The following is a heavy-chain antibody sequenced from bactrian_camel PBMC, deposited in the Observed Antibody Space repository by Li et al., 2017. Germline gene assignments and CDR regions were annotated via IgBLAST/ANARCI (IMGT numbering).Heavy chain of an antibody. Sequence: HVQLVESGGGLVQPGGSLRLSCVASGFTFSSAYMTWVRQAPGKGLEWVSTISNDGTNTYSADSVKVRFTISRDSANNTVYLRMNSLKSEDTALYYCATGTDMASWGQGTQVTVS. J-gene: IGHJ4*01. CDR1: GFTFSSAY. CDR2: ISNDGTNT. V-gene: IGHV3-2*01. CDR3: ATGTDMAS.